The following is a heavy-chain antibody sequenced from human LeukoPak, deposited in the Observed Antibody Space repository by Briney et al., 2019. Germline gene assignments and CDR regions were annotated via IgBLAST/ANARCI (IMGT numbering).Heavy chain of an antibody. CDR2: TGSSTI. CDR3: ASAKWFYFDS. D-gene: IGHD3-22*01. J-gene: IGHJ4*02. Sequence: PGRSLRLSCTTYQFTFRNYEVNWVRQAPGKGLEWISFTGSSTIQYADSVTGRFTISRDNAKNSLYLQMNSLRVEDTAVYDCASAKWFYFDSWGQGTLVTVSS. V-gene: IGHV3-48*03. CDR1: QFTFRNYE.